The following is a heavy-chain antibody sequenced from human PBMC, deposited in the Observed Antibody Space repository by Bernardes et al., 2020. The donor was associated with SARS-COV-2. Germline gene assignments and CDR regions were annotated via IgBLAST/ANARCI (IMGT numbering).Heavy chain of an antibody. CDR3: AKSRLGVVTHFDY. D-gene: IGHD3-3*01. J-gene: IGHJ4*02. CDR1: GFTFSSYG. V-gene: IGHV3-30*18. CDR2: ISYDGSNK. Sequence: GSLRLSCAASGFTFSSYGLHWVRQAPGKGLEWVAVISYDGSNKYYADSVKGRFTISRDNSKNTLYLQMNSLGAEDTAVYYCAKSRLGVVTHFDYWGQGTLVTVSS.